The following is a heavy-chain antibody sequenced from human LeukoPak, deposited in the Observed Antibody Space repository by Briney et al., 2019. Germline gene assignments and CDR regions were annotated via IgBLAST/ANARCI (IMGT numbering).Heavy chain of an antibody. J-gene: IGHJ4*02. CDR3: ARDDPTLFWSGSPFY. D-gene: IGHD3-3*01. CDR2: IKQDGSEK. Sequence: HPGGSLRLSCAVSGFTFSGFWMSWVRQAPGKGLEWVANIKQDGSEKYYVDSVKGRFTISRDNAKNSLYLQMNSLRAEDTAVYYCARDDPTLFWSGSPFYWGQGTLVTVSS. CDR1: GFTFSGFW. V-gene: IGHV3-7*01.